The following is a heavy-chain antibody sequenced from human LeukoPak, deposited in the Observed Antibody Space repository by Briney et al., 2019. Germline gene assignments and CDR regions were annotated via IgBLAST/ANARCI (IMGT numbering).Heavy chain of an antibody. CDR2: IYYSGST. D-gene: IGHD5-12*01. Sequence: SETLSLTCTVSGGSISSYYWSWIRQLPGKGLEWIGYIYYSGSTNYNPSLKSRVTISVDTSKNQFSLKLSSVTAADTAVYYCARGHSGYDEWYFDYWGQGTLVTVSS. CDR1: GGSISSYY. CDR3: ARGHSGYDEWYFDY. J-gene: IGHJ4*02. V-gene: IGHV4-59*01.